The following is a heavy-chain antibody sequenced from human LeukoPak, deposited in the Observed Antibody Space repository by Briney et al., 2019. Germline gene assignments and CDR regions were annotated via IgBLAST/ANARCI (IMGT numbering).Heavy chain of an antibody. Sequence: ASMKVSCKASGYTFTDYYMHWVRQAPGQGLEWMGWINPNSGGTNYAQKFQGRVTLTRDTSLGTAYMDLSRLISDDTAVHFCARTPLHYDNSGSTWGAFDIWGQGTMVTVSS. CDR3: ARTPLHYDNSGSTWGAFDI. D-gene: IGHD3-22*01. CDR1: GYTFTDYY. V-gene: IGHV1-2*02. J-gene: IGHJ3*02. CDR2: INPNSGGT.